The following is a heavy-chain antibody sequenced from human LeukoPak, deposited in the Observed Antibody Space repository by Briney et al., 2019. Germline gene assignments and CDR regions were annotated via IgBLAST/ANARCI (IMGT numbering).Heavy chain of an antibody. J-gene: IGHJ6*03. V-gene: IGHV4-61*02. CDR2: IYTSGST. D-gene: IGHD2-15*01. Sequence: PSQTLSLTCTVSGGSISSGSYYWSWIRQPAGKGLEWIGRIYTSGSTNYNPSLKSRVTISVDTSKNQFSLKLSSVTIADTAMYYCARVMRGYCSGGDCFSGYYYYYSYMDVWGKGTTVTVSS. CDR1: GGSISSGSYY. CDR3: ARVMRGYCSGGDCFSGYYYYYSYMDV.